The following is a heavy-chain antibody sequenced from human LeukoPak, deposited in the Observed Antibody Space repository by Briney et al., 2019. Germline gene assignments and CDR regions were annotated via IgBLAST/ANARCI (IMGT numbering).Heavy chain of an antibody. CDR3: ARADRDGYNFDLFHY. CDR1: GFTFSSYA. D-gene: IGHD5-24*01. V-gene: IGHV3-30*04. J-gene: IGHJ4*02. CDR2: ISYDGSNK. Sequence: GGSLRLSCAASGFTFSSYAMHWVRQPPGKGLEWVAVISYDGSNKYYADSVKGRFTISRDNSKNTLYLQMNSLRAEDTAVYYCARADRDGYNFDLFHYWGQGTLVTVSS.